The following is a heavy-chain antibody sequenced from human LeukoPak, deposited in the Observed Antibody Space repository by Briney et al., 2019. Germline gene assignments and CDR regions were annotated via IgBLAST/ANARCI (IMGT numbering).Heavy chain of an antibody. J-gene: IGHJ6*03. CDR3: ARTYSSSWPYYYYMDV. V-gene: IGHV5-51*01. CDR2: IYPGDSDT. CDR1: GYSFTNYW. Sequence: GESLKISCKGSGYSFTNYWIGWVRQMPGKGLEWMGIIYPGDSDTRYSPSFQGQVTISADKSISTAYLQWSSLKASDTAMYYCARTYSSSWPYYYYMDVWGKGTTVTVSS. D-gene: IGHD6-13*01.